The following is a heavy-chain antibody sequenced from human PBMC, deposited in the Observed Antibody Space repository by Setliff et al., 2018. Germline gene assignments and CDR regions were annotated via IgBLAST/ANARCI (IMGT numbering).Heavy chain of an antibody. CDR3: ATEAPVGVAVAGTSAFDI. D-gene: IGHD6-19*01. CDR2: TIPMFGTT. J-gene: IGHJ3*02. V-gene: IGHV1-69*05. Sequence: SVKVSCKASGATFSSYGISWVRQAPGQGLEWMGGTIPMFGTTEYAQKFQGRLTIITDESTNTAFMQLSSLRSDDTAVYYCATEAPVGVAVAGTSAFDIWGQGTMVTVSS. CDR1: GATFSSYG.